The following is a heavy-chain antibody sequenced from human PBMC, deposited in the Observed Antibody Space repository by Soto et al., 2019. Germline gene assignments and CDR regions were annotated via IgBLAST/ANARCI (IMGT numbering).Heavy chain of an antibody. CDR3: ARDHHSYYDTSGYYPYFDF. CDR2: IYYTGST. Sequence: SETLSLTCTISGGSVNTAPYHWSWIRQSPRNGLEWIGNIYYTGSTNYNPSFESRVAISLDTSNNQFSLRLTSLTAADTAVYFCARDHHSYYDTSGYYPYFDFWGQGTLVTVSS. D-gene: IGHD3-22*01. V-gene: IGHV4-61*01. J-gene: IGHJ4*02. CDR1: GGSVNTAPYH.